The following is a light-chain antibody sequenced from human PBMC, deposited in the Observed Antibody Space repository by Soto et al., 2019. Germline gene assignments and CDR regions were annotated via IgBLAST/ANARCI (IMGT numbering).Light chain of an antibody. CDR2: RNN. J-gene: IGLJ1*01. V-gene: IGLV1-47*01. CDR3: AAWDDSLSDLYV. CDR1: SSNIGSNY. Sequence: SVLTQPPSASGTPGQRVTISCSGSSSNIGSNYVYWYQQLPGTAPKLLIYRNNQRPSGVPDRFSGSKSGTSASLAISGLRSEDEADYYCAAWDDSLSDLYVFGTGTKVTVL.